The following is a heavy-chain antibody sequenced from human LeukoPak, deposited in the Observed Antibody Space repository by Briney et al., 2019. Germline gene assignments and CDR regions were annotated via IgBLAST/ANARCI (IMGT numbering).Heavy chain of an antibody. V-gene: IGHV4-59*01. Sequence: SETLSLTCSVSGGPISDYYWSWIRQSPAEGLEWIGYIYYSGSTNYNPSLKSRVTISVDTSKNQFSLNLSSVTAADTAVYYCARGGGYSGYDFGYWGQGTLVTVSS. D-gene: IGHD5-12*01. J-gene: IGHJ4*02. CDR1: GGPISDYY. CDR3: ARGGGYSGYDFGY. CDR2: IYYSGST.